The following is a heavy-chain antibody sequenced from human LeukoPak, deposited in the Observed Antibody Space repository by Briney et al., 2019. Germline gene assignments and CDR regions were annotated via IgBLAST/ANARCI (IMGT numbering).Heavy chain of an antibody. D-gene: IGHD3-22*01. CDR2: IYYSGST. CDR1: GGSISSSSYY. J-gene: IGHJ5*02. Sequence: SETLSFTCTVSGGSISSSSYYWGWIRQPPGKGLEWIGSIYYSGSTYYNPSLKSRVTISVDTSKNQFSLKLSSVTAADTAVYYCARGKIVVVPSPLNWFDPWGQGTLVTVSS. V-gene: IGHV4-39*07. CDR3: ARGKIVVVPSPLNWFDP.